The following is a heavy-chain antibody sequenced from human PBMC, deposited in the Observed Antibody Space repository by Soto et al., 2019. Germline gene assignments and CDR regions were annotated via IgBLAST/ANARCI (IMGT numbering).Heavy chain of an antibody. J-gene: IGHJ6*02. Sequence: ASVKVSCKASGYTFTSYGISWVRQAPGQGLEWMGWISAYNGNTNYAQKLQGRVTMTTDTSTSTAYMELRSLRSDDTAVYYCARAVAEQYYYHGMDVWGQGTTVTVSS. CDR2: ISAYNGNT. CDR3: ARAVAEQYYYHGMDV. V-gene: IGHV1-18*04. D-gene: IGHD6-19*01. CDR1: GYTFTSYG.